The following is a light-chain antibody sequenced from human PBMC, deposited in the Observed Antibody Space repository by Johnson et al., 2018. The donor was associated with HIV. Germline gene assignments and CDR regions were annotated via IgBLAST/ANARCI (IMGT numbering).Light chain of an antibody. V-gene: IGLV1-51*01. CDR2: DNK. Sequence: QSVLTQPPSISAAPGQKVSISCSRNTSNTGNIFVSWYQHPPGTAPRVLIYDNKKRPSWISDRFSGSKSGTSVTLDITGLQTGDEADYYCGTWDSSLSAYVFGTGTKVTVL. J-gene: IGLJ1*01. CDR1: TSNTGNIF. CDR3: GTWDSSLSAYV.